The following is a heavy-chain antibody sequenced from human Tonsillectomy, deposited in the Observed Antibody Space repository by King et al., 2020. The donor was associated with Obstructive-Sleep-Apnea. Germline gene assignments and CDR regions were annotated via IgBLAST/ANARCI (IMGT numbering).Heavy chain of an antibody. Sequence: VQLVESGGGVVQPGRSLRLSCAASGFSFSTYGMHWVRQAPGKGLDWGAFISYDGGNEFYADSVKGQFTISRDNSKDTLYLQMNRLRSEDTAIYYCAKSWGEYYDLDGPYALDHWGPGTVVTVSS. CDR1: GFSFSTYG. D-gene: IGHD3-22*01. CDR3: AKSWGEYYDLDGPYALDH. J-gene: IGHJ4*02. CDR2: ISYDGGNE. V-gene: IGHV3-30*18.